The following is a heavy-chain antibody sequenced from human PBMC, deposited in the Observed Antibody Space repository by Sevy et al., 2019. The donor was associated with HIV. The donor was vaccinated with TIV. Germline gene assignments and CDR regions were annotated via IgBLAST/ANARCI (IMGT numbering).Heavy chain of an antibody. CDR3: ASLYDYDIGFDY. Sequence: SETLSLTCAVSGYSISSGYYWGWIRQPPGKGLEWIGSIYHSGSTYYNPSLKSRVTISVDTSKNQFSLKLSSVTAADTAVYYCASLYDYDIGFDYWGQGTLVTVSS. CDR2: IYHSGST. D-gene: IGHD4-17*01. J-gene: IGHJ4*02. V-gene: IGHV4-38-2*01. CDR1: GYSISSGYY.